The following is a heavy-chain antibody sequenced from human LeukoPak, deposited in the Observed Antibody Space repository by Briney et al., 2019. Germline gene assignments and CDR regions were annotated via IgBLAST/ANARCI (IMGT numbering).Heavy chain of an antibody. J-gene: IGHJ6*02. CDR1: GFSISSYA. D-gene: IGHD6-19*01. V-gene: IGHV3-23*01. CDR3: GRPTKYWLVRGNGVDV. Sequence: GASLRLSCAASGFSISSYAMTWVRQAPGKGLEWVSSIDAGGGDTYHSDSVKGRFTISRDNSMNTLYLQMNNLRADDTAVYYCGRPTKYWLVRGNGVDVWGQGTTVTVSS. CDR2: IDAGGGDT.